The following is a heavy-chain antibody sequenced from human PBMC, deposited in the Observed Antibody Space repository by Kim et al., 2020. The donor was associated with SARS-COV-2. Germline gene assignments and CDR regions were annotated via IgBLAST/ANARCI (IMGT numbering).Heavy chain of an antibody. Sequence: AISGSGGSTYYADSVKGRFTISRDNSKNTLYLQMNSLRAEDTAVYYCAKGGILTGQIWYFDYWGQGTLVTVSS. V-gene: IGHV3-23*01. D-gene: IGHD3-9*01. CDR3: AKGGILTGQIWYFDY. CDR2: ISGSGGST. J-gene: IGHJ4*02.